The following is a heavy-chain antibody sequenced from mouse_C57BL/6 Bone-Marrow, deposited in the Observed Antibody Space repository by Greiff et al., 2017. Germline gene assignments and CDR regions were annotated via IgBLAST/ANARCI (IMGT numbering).Heavy chain of an antibody. CDR1: GFTFSSYG. CDR3: ARQRTGDCFDY. CDR2: ISSGGSYT. D-gene: IGHD4-1*01. Sequence: EVKVVESGGDLVKPGGSLKLSCAASGFTFSSYGMSWVRQTPDKRLEWVATISSGGSYTYYPDSVKGRFTISRDNAKNTLYLQMSSLTSEDTAMYYGARQRTGDCFDYWGQGTALTVSS. V-gene: IGHV5-6*01. J-gene: IGHJ2*01.